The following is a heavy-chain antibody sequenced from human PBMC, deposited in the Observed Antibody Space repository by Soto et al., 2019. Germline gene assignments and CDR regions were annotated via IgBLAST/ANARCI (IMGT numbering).Heavy chain of an antibody. CDR2: IYHSGST. Sequence: PSETLSLTCAVSGGSISSGGYSWSWIRQPPGKGLEWIGYIYHSGSTYYNPSLKSRVTISVDRSKNQFSLDLQMNSLRAEDTAVYYCARDKLTNDILTGYYEEYYFDYWGQGTLVTVSS. CDR3: ARDKLTNDILTGYYEEYYFDY. V-gene: IGHV4-30-2*01. CDR1: GGSISSGGYS. D-gene: IGHD3-9*01. J-gene: IGHJ4*02.